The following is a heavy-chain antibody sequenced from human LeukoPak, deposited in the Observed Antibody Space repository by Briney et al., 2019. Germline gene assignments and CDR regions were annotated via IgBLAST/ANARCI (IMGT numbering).Heavy chain of an antibody. CDR1: GYSFTNYW. J-gene: IGHJ4*02. D-gene: IGHD1-26*01. V-gene: IGHV5-51*01. CDR2: IYPSDSDT. Sequence: GESLKISCKGSGYSFTNYWIGWVRQMPGKGLEWMGIIYPSDSDTIYNPSFQGQVTISADKSISTAYLQWSSLKASDTAMYYCARHGVGATNQAHDYWGQGTLVTVSS. CDR3: ARHGVGATNQAHDY.